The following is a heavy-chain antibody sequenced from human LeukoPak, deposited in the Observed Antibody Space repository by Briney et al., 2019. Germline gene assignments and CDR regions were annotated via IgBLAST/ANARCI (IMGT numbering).Heavy chain of an antibody. V-gene: IGHV6-1*01. J-gene: IGHJ5*02. D-gene: IGHD3-10*01. CDR2: TYYRSKWYN. CDR1: GDSVSSNSAA. Sequence: SQILSLTCAISGDSVSSNSAAWNWIRQSPSRGLEWLGRTYYRSKWYNDYAVSVKSRITINPDTSKNQFSLQLNSVTPEDTAVYYCARAKTDYYGSGSYHNWFDPWGQGTLVTVSS. CDR3: ARAKTDYYGSGSYHNWFDP.